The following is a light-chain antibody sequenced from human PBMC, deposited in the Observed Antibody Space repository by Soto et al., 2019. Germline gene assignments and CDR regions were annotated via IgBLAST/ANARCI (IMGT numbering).Light chain of an antibody. CDR2: GAS. V-gene: IGKV3-20*01. Sequence: EIVLTQSPGTLSLSPGERATLSCRASQSVSSSYLAWYQQKPGQAPRLPIYGASSRATGIPDRVSGSGSGTDFTLTISRLEPEDYAVYYCQQYGSSPTCGQGTEVEIE. CDR1: QSVSSSY. CDR3: QQYGSSPT. J-gene: IGKJ1*01.